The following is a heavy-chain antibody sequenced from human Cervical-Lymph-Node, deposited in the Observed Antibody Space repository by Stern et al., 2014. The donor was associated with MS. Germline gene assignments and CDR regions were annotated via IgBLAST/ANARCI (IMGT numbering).Heavy chain of an antibody. J-gene: IGHJ6*02. Sequence: VQLVESGAEVKKPGSSVKVSCKASGGTFNSYAISWVRQAPGQGLEWMGGIIPIFDTANYAQKFQGRVTITADESTSTAYMELSSLRSEDTAVYYCASGMVRGVISYYYYGMDVGGQGTTVTVSS. CDR3: ASGMVRGVISYYYYGMDV. CDR2: IIPIFDTA. V-gene: IGHV1-69*01. CDR1: GGTFNSYA. D-gene: IGHD3-10*01.